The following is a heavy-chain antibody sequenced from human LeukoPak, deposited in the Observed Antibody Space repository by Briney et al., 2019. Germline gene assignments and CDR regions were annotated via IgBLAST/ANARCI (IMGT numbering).Heavy chain of an antibody. CDR3: AKDPNYYTSGIFDT. CDR2: SSWNSGTI. J-gene: IGHJ5*02. V-gene: IGHV3-9*01. Sequence: GGSLRLSCAASGFTFEEYAMHWVRHAPGKGMEWVSGSSWNSGTIGYANPVQGRFTISSENAKNYLFLQMNSLRAEDTTLVYGAKDPNYYTSGIFDTWGQGTLVTVSS. D-gene: IGHD3-10*01. CDR1: GFTFEEYA.